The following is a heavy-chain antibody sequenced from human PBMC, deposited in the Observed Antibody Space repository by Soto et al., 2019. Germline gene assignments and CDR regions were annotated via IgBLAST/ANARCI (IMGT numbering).Heavy chain of an antibody. D-gene: IGHD3-10*01. CDR3: AKKVNSGPGSQYFDY. CDR1: GFTFSSYS. J-gene: IGHJ4*02. CDR2: FRTSGDGGTT. V-gene: IGHV3-23*01. Sequence: GGSLRLSCAASGFTFSSYSMSWFRQAPGKGLEWVSGFRTSGDGGTTYYADSVKGRFTISRDNSKNMLFLQMNSLRAKDTAIYYCAKKVNSGPGSQYFDYWGQGTLVTVSS.